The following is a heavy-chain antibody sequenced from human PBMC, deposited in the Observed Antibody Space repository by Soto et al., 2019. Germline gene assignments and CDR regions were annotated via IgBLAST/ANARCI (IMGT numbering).Heavy chain of an antibody. J-gene: IGHJ5*02. CDR1: GYTFTSYA. CDR2: INAGNGNT. CDR3: ARAGSGWKYNWFDP. V-gene: IGHV1-3*01. Sequence: ASVKVSCKASGYTFTSYAMHWVRQAPGQRLEWMGWINAGNGNTKYSQKFQGRVTITRDTSASTAYMELSSLRSEDTAVYYCARAGSGWKYNWFDPWGQGTLVTVSS. D-gene: IGHD6-19*01.